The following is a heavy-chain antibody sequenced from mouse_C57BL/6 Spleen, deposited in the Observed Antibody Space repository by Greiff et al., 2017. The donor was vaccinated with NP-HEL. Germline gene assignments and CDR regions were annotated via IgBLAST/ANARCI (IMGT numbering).Heavy chain of an antibody. Sequence: QVTLKESGPGILQSSQTLSLTCSFSGFSLSTSGMGVSWIRQPSGKGLEWLAHIYWDDDKRYNPSLKSRLTISKDTSRNQVFLKITSVDTADTATYYCARGRRRYSNDYAMDYWGQGTSVTVSS. CDR3: ARGRRRYSNDYAMDY. CDR2: IYWDDDK. V-gene: IGHV8-12*01. J-gene: IGHJ4*01. D-gene: IGHD2-5*01. CDR1: GFSLSTSGMG.